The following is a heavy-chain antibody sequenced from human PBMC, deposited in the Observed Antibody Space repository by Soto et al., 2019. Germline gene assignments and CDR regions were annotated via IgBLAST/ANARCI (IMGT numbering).Heavy chain of an antibody. D-gene: IGHD3-22*01. CDR2: ISTNGGST. CDR3: VKGEYYYDSSGYYPFDY. CDR1: GFTFSSYA. V-gene: IGHV3-64D*06. Sequence: WGSLRLSCSASGFTFSSYAMHWVRQAPGKGLEYVSSISTNGGSTHYADSVKGRFTISRDNSKNTQYLQMSSLRADDTAVYYCVKGEYYYDSSGYYPFDYRGQGTLVTVSS. J-gene: IGHJ4*02.